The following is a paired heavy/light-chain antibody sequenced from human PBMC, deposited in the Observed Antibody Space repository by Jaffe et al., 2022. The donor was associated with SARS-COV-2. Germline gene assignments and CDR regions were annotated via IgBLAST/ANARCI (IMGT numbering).Heavy chain of an antibody. D-gene: IGHD6-25*01. CDR3: ARASSALFY. J-gene: IGHJ4*02. V-gene: IGHV1-46*01. CDR2: INPGRGTT. Sequence: QVQLVQSGAEVKKPGASVKVSCKASGYILTSYDIHWVRQAPGQGLEWMGTINPGRGTTTSAQRFQGRVTMTRDTSTSTVYLELSSLTSEDTAVYYCARASSALFYWGQGTLVTVSS. CDR1: GYILTSYD.
Light chain of an antibody. CDR3: QQYNSYPWT. CDR1: QSFSTW. Sequence: DIQMTQSPSTLSASVGDRVTITCRASQSFSTWLAWYQQKPGKAPQLLISKASNLERGVPSRFSGSVSGTEFTLTISSLQPDDFATYYCQQYNSYPWTFGQGTKVEIK. CDR2: KAS. J-gene: IGKJ1*01. V-gene: IGKV1-5*03.